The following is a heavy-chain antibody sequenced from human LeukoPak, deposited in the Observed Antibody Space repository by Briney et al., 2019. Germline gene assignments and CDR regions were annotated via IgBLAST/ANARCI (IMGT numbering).Heavy chain of an antibody. J-gene: IGHJ6*03. CDR3: TRYYYYYYYMDV. CDR2: IYYSGST. CDR1: GDSISRSSYY. V-gene: IGHV4-39*01. Sequence: SETLSLTCNVSGDSISRSSYYWGWIRQPPGKGLGWIGNIYYSGSTYYNPSLKSRVTISVDTSKNQFSLNMSSVTAADTAVYYCTRYYYYYYYMDVWGKGTTVTVSS.